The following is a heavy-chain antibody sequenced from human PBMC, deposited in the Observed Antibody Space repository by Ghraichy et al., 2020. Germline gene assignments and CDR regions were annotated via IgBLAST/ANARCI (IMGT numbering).Heavy chain of an antibody. D-gene: IGHD3-3*01. CDR3: ARGDQTLFGVVTVEYFQH. J-gene: IGHJ1*01. Sequence: LSLTCAVSGFSLDTYSLNWVRQAPGKGLEWVSSIESGGSFTFYAESVKGRFTISRDNSKNSVYLQLNSLRAEDTAVYYCARGDQTLFGVVTVEYFQHWGQGTLVTVSS. V-gene: IGHV3-21*01. CDR1: GFSLDTYS. CDR2: IESGGSFT.